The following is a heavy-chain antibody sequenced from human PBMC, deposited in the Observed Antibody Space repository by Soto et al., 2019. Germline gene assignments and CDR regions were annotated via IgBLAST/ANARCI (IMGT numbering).Heavy chain of an antibody. CDR3: ARVVVAATRYYYYYGMDV. CDR1: GGSFSGYY. J-gene: IGHJ6*02. D-gene: IGHD2-15*01. V-gene: IGHV4-34*01. CDR2: INHSGST. Sequence: PSETLSLTCAVYGGSFSGYYGSWIRQPPGKGLEWIGEINHSGSTNYNPSLKSRVTISVDTSKNQFSLKLSSVTAADTAVYYCARVVVAATRYYYYYGMDVWGQGTTVTVSS.